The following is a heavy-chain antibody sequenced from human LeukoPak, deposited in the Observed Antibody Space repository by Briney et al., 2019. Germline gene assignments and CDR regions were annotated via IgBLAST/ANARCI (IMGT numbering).Heavy chain of an antibody. CDR3: ARGQFQRDY. D-gene: IGHD5-24*01. CDR2: INHSGRT. CDR1: GGSFSGYY. Sequence: PSETLSLTXAVYGGSFSGYYWNWIRQPPGKGLEWIGEINHSGRTKYNPSLKSRVTISVDTSKNQFSLILSSVTAADTALYYCARGQFQRDYWGQGTLVTVSS. J-gene: IGHJ4*02. V-gene: IGHV4-34*01.